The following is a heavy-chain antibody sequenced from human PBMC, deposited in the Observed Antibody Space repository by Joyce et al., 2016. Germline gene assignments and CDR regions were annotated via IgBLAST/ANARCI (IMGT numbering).Heavy chain of an antibody. CDR1: AFTFGRYS. J-gene: IGHJ4*02. CDR3: ARVGDGDNSGNNFDF. D-gene: IGHD5-24*01. Sequence: EVHLMESGGGLVQPGGSLRLSCAASAFTFGRYSMTWVRQAPGKGRECVSYISASGRSIYYADSVRGRFTISRDNARNSRYLQMNSLRGDDTAVYFCARVGDGDNSGNNFDFWGQGTLVAVSS. CDR2: ISASGRSI. V-gene: IGHV3-48*04.